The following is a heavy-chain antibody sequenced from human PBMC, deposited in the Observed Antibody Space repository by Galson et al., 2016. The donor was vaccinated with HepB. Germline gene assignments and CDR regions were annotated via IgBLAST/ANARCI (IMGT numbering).Heavy chain of an antibody. J-gene: IGHJ4*02. CDR1: GFTFSDSA. D-gene: IGHD2-8*01. Sequence: SLRLSCAASGFTFSDSAMHWVRQASGKGLEWVGHIRSNANNYATAYAASVKGRFTISRDDSKNMAYLQMNSLKTEDTAVYYCTRHRGYCVNGVCYRGFDYWGQGTLVSVSS. V-gene: IGHV3-73*01. CDR3: TRHRGYCVNGVCYRGFDY. CDR2: IRSNANNYAT.